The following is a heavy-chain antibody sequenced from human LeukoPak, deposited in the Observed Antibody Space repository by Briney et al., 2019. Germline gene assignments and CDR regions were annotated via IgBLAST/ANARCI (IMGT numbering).Heavy chain of an antibody. CDR3: ARHDAFGGVIGEFDY. CDR2: IYPGDSDT. V-gene: IGHV5-51*01. Sequence: SGESPKISCKGSGYSFTSYWIGWVRQMPGKGLEWMGIIYPGDSDTRYSPSFQGQVTISADKSISTAYLQWSSLKASDTAIYYCARHDAFGGVIGEFDYWGQGTLVTVSS. D-gene: IGHD3-16*02. J-gene: IGHJ4*02. CDR1: GYSFTSYW.